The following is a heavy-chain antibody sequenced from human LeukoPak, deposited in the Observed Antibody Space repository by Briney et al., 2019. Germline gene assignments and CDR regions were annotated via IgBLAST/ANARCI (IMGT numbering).Heavy chain of an antibody. CDR3: AKDSRYQLLYGADI. D-gene: IGHD2-2*02. CDR2: IWYDGNNQ. CDR1: GFTFSSYG. J-gene: IGHJ4*02. Sequence: PGGSLRLSCAASGFTFSSYGMHWVRQAPGKGLEWVAVIWYDGNNQYYEDSVKGRFTISRDNSKNTLYLQMNSLRVEDTAVYYCAKDSRYQLLYGADIWGQGTLVTVSS. V-gene: IGHV3-33*06.